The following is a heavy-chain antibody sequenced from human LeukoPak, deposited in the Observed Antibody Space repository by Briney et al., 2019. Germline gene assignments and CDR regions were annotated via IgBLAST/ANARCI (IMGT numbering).Heavy chain of an antibody. J-gene: IGHJ5*02. D-gene: IGHD3-10*01. V-gene: IGHV3-21*01. CDR3: ARDLLWFGELFVP. Sequence: GWSRRPSCVASGFTCNSYSMNWVRQAPGKGLEWVSSISSSSSYIYYADSVKGRFTISRDNAKNSLYLQMNSLRAEDTAVYYCARDLLWFGELFVPWGQGTLVTVSS. CDR1: GFTCNSYS. CDR2: ISSSSSYI.